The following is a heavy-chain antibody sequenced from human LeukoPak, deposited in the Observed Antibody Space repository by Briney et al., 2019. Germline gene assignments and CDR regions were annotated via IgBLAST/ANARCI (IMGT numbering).Heavy chain of an antibody. J-gene: IGHJ6*02. CDR2: IWYDGSNK. V-gene: IGHV3-33*08. Sequence: PGRSLKLSCAASGFTFSSYATHWVRQAPGKGLEWVAVIWYDGSNKYYADYVKGRVTISTDKSKNTLYLQMNSLRAEDTAVYYCARESLEYYDFWGGYTKSYYYSGSDVWGQGATVTVSS. D-gene: IGHD3-3*01. CDR1: GFTFSSYA. CDR3: ARESLEYYDFWGGYTKSYYYSGSDV.